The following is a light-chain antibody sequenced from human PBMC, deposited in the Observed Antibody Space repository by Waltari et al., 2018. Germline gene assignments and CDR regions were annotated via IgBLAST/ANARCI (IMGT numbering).Light chain of an antibody. CDR1: QTISSY. CDR3: QQRSNWPLT. CDR2: DAS. V-gene: IGKV3-11*01. J-gene: IGKJ4*01. Sequence: VLTQSPATLSLSPGERATLSCRASQTISSYLAWYQQKPGQAPRLLIYDASNRATGIPGRFSGSGSGTDFTLTISSLEPGDFAVYYCQQRSNWPLTFGGGTKVEIK.